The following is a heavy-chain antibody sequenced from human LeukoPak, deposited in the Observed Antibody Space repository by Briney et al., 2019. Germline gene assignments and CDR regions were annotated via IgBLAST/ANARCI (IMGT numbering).Heavy chain of an antibody. V-gene: IGHV4-31*03. CDR3: ATALYYYGSGSYYVFDY. CDR1: GGSISSGGYY. Sequence: PSETLSLTCTVSGGSISSGGYYWSWIRQHPGKGLEWIGYIHYSGSTYYNPSLKSRVTISVDTSKNQFSLKLSSVTAADTAVYYCATALYYYGSGSYYVFDYWGQGTLVTVSS. D-gene: IGHD3-10*01. J-gene: IGHJ4*02. CDR2: IHYSGST.